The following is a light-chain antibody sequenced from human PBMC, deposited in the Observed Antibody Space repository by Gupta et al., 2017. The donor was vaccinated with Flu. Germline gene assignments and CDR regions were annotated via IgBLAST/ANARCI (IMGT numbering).Light chain of an antibody. CDR3: QSYDSGMRV. V-gene: IGLV1-40*03. CDR2: GNT. J-gene: IGLJ1*01. CDR1: TSNIGAGFD. Sequence: QSVLTQPPSVSGAPGQSITISCPGTTSNIGAGFDVHWYQQLPGAAPRLLIFGNTRRPSGVPARFSGSQSGASASLAITGLQAEDEADYYCQSYDSGMRVFGTGTRVIVL.